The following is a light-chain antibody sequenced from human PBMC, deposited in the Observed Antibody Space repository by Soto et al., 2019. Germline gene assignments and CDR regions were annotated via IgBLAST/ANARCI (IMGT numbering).Light chain of an antibody. J-gene: IGKJ5*01. CDR1: QSVSSY. CDR2: GAS. Sequence: EIVSTQSPASLSLSPGARATLPCRASQSVSSYLAWYQKKPGQDPRLLIYGASTRATGIPARFSGSGSGTEFTLTISSLHSEDFAIYECQHQSDWTITFGPGTRLEIK. V-gene: IGKV3-11*01. CDR3: QHQSDWTIT.